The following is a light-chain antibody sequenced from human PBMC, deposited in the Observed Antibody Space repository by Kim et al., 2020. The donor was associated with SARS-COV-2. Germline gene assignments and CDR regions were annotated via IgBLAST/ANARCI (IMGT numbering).Light chain of an antibody. CDR3: AAWDDSLNIPL. CDR1: NSTIGPIS. J-gene: IGLJ3*02. CDR2: SNN. V-gene: IGLV1-44*01. Sequence: GQSFTISCSRSNSTIGPISVNWSQQFPGTAPKILLYSNNHPPSGVPDRFSGSKSGTSASLAISGLQSEDEADYYCAAWDDSLNIPLFGGGTKLTVL.